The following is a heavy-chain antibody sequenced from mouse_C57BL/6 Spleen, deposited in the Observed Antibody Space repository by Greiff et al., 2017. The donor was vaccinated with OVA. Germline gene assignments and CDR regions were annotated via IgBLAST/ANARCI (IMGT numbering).Heavy chain of an antibody. CDR2: IYPSDSET. J-gene: IGHJ4*01. Sequence: QVQLQQPGAELVRPGSSVKLSCKASGYTFTSYWMAWVKQRPGQGLEWIGNIYPSDSETHYNQKFKDKDTLTVDKSSSTAYMQLSSLTSEDSAVYYCARIPRDYYAMDYWGQGTSVTVSS. CDR3: ARIPRDYYAMDY. CDR1: GYTFTSYW. V-gene: IGHV1-61*01.